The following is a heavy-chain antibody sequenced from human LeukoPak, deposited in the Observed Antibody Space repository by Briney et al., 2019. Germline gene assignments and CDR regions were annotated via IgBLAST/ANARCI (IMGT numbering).Heavy chain of an antibody. D-gene: IGHD5-12*01. CDR3: AAGYSGYDPFDY. J-gene: IGHJ4*02. CDR1: GYTFTRYA. CDR2: INAGNGNT. Sequence: ASVKVSCKASGYTFTRYAMHWERQAPGQRLEWMGWINAGNGNTKYSQKFQGRVTITRDTSASTAYMELSSLRSEDTAVYYCAAGYSGYDPFDYWGQGTLVTVSS. V-gene: IGHV1-3*01.